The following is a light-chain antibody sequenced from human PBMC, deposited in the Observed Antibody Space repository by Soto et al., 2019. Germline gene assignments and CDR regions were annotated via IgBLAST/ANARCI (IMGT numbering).Light chain of an antibody. Sequence: EIQMTQSPSTLSGSVGDRVTITCRASQTISSWLAWYQQKPGKAPNLLIYGASTLQSGVPSRFSGSGSGTEFTLTISSLQPEDFATYFCPEPNSHPRRVGPGTKVAN. CDR3: PEPNSHPRR. V-gene: IGKV1-9*01. CDR2: GAS. J-gene: IGKJ3*01. CDR1: QTISSW.